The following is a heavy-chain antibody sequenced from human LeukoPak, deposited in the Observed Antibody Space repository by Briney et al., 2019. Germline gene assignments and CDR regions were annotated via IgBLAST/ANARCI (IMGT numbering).Heavy chain of an antibody. CDR2: IIPIFGTA. D-gene: IGHD6-19*01. V-gene: IGHV1-69*05. CDR3: ARKIAVAGIIDY. Sequence: SVKVSCKASGGTFSSYAISWVRQAPGQGLEWMGGIIPIFGTANYAQKFQGRVTITTDESTSTAYMELSSLRSEDTAVYYCARKIAVAGIIDYWGQGTLVTVSS. J-gene: IGHJ4*02. CDR1: GGTFSSYA.